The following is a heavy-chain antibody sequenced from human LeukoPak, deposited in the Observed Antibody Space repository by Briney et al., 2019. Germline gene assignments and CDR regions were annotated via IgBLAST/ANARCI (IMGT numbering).Heavy chain of an antibody. D-gene: IGHD6-13*01. CDR3: ARVDGYSSSWYPAGWFDP. CDR2: INHGGST. Sequence: PSETLSLTCAVYGGSFSGYYWSWIRQPPGKGLEWIGEINHGGSTNYNPSLKSRVTISVDTSKNQFSLKLSSVTAADTAVYYCARVDGYSSSWYPAGWFDPWGQGTLVTVSP. CDR1: GGSFSGYY. J-gene: IGHJ5*02. V-gene: IGHV4-34*01.